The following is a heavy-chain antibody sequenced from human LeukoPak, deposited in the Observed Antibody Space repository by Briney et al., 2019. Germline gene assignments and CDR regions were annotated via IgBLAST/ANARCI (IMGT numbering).Heavy chain of an antibody. D-gene: IGHD1-20*01. V-gene: IGHV1-69*04. Sequence: ASVKVSCKASGGTFSSCAISWVRQAPGQGLEWMGRIIPILGIANYAQKFQGRVTITADKSTSTAYMELSSLRSEDTAVYYCARGRGPYNTHYDYWGQGTLVTVSS. J-gene: IGHJ4*02. CDR3: ARGRGPYNTHYDY. CDR2: IIPILGIA. CDR1: GGTFSSCA.